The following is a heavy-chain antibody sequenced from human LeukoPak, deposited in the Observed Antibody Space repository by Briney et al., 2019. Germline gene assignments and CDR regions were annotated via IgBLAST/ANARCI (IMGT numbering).Heavy chain of an antibody. J-gene: IGHJ4*02. Sequence: PGGSLRLSCAASGFTFSNYWMYWVRQTPGEGLVWVSRINNDGTTTNFADSVKGRFTISRDNAKNTVYLQMNSLRAEDTAVYYCARDITLTRGGRSDYWGQGTLVTVSS. V-gene: IGHV3-74*01. CDR2: INNDGTTT. CDR1: GFTFSNYW. CDR3: ARDITLTRGGRSDY. D-gene: IGHD3-10*01.